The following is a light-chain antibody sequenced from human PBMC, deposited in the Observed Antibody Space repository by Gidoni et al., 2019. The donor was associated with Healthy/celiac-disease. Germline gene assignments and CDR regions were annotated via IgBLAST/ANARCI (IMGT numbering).Light chain of an antibody. Sequence: IVLTQSPATLSLSPGERATLSCWASQSVSSYLAWYQQKPGQAPRLLIYDASNRATGIPARFSGSGSGTDFTLTISSLEPEDFAVYYCQQRSNRRTFGQGTKVEIK. CDR3: QQRSNRRT. CDR2: DAS. V-gene: IGKV3-11*01. J-gene: IGKJ1*01. CDR1: QSVSSY.